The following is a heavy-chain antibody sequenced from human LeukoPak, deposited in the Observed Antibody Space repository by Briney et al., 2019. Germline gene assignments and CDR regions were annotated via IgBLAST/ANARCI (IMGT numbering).Heavy chain of an antibody. CDR3: ARDLGYCSSTSCYAWFDP. CDR2: IYYSGST. J-gene: IGHJ5*02. Sequence: SETLSLTCTVSGGSISSYYWSWIRQPPGKGLEWIGYIYYSGSTNYNPSLKSRVTISVDTSKNQFSLKLSSVTAADTAVYYCARDLGYCSSTSCYAWFDPWAREPWLPSPQ. V-gene: IGHV4-59*01. D-gene: IGHD2-2*01. CDR1: GGSISSYY.